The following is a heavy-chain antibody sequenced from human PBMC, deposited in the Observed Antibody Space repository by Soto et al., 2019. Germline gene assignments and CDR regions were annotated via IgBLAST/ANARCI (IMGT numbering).Heavy chain of an antibody. CDR3: ATRDGSQYYYDSSGYYLTS. D-gene: IGHD3-22*01. CDR2: ISGSGGST. V-gene: IGHV3-23*01. J-gene: IGHJ5*02. Sequence: GGSLRLSCAASGFTFSSYAMSWVRQAPGKGLEWVSAISGSGGSTYYADSVKGRFTISRDNSKNTLYLQMNSLRAEDTAVYYCATRDGSQYYYDSSGYYLTSWGQGTLVTVSS. CDR1: GFTFSSYA.